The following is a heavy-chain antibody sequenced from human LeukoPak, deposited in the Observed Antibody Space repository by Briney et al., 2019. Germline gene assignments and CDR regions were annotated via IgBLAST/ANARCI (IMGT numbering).Heavy chain of an antibody. V-gene: IGHV3-7*01. J-gene: IGHJ5*02. CDR1: GFTFSSTW. CDR2: IKQDGSEK. Sequence: GGSLRLSCAASGFTFSSTWMSWVRQAPGKGLEWVAEIKQDGSEKYYVDSVKGRFTISRDSAKNSLYLQMNSLRDEDTAVYYCARAKDKCFNPWGQGTLVTVSS. CDR3: ARAKDKCFNP.